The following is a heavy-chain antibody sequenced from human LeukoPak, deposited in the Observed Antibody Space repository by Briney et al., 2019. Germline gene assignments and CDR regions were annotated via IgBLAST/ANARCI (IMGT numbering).Heavy chain of an antibody. CDR3: ASSNYDYVWGSYRDY. D-gene: IGHD3-16*01. V-gene: IGHV4-59*08. CDR2: IYYSGST. Sequence: SETLSLTCTVPGGSISSYYWSWIRQPPGKGLEWIGYIYYSGSTNYTPSLKSRVTISVDTSKNQFSLKLTSVTAADTAVYYCASSNYDYVWGSYRDYWGQGTLVTVSS. CDR1: GGSISSYY. J-gene: IGHJ4*02.